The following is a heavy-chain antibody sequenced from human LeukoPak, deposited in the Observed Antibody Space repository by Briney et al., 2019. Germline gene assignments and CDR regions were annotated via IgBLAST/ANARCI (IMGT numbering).Heavy chain of an antibody. CDR3: ARQTRDGSGSRGYSFDF. Sequence: GESLKISCKGSGYSFTSYWIGWVRQMPGKGLEWMGIIYPGDSDTRYSPSFQGQVTISADKSISTAYLQWSSLKASDTAMYYCARQTRDGSGSRGYSFDFWGQGTLVTVSS. CDR1: GYSFTSYW. CDR2: IYPGDSDT. D-gene: IGHD3-10*01. J-gene: IGHJ4*02. V-gene: IGHV5-51*01.